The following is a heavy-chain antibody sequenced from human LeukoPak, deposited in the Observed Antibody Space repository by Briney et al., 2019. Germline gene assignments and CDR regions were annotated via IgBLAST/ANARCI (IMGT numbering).Heavy chain of an antibody. Sequence: GGSLRLSCVVSGFTFSRYYMGLVRQSPGKGLEWVAMTASDGGDRNYVDSVKGRFTIYRDNSKNTLYLQMNSLAAEDTAVYYCAFLIREPQHWGQGTLVTVSS. J-gene: IGHJ1*01. D-gene: IGHD1-26*01. CDR2: TASDGGDR. V-gene: IGHV3-7*01. CDR3: AFLIREPQH. CDR1: GFTFSRYY.